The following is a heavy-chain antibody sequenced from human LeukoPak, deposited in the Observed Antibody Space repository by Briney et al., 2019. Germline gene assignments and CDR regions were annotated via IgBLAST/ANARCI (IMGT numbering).Heavy chain of an antibody. Sequence: SETLSLTCTVSGGSVSSSSYYWGWIRQPPGKGREWLGSIYYSGSTYYNPSLKSRVTISVDTSKNQFSLKLSSVTAADTAVYYCASILDIAAAGTGYFQHWGQGTLVTVSS. D-gene: IGHD6-13*01. CDR1: GGSVSSSSYY. J-gene: IGHJ1*01. V-gene: IGHV4-39*07. CDR2: IYYSGST. CDR3: ASILDIAAAGTGYFQH.